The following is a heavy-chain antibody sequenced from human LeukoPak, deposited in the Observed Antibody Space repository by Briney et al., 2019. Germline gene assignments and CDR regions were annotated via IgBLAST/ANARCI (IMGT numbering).Heavy chain of an antibody. CDR1: GYTFTSYD. D-gene: IGHD3-3*01. J-gene: IGHJ6*02. Sequence: ASVKVSCKASGYTFTSYDINWVRQATGQGLEWMGWMNPNSVNTGYAQKFQGRVIMTRNTSISTAYMELSSLRSEDTAVYYCARGRVTIFGVVIDDYYYSMDVWGQGTTVTVSS. CDR2: MNPNSVNT. CDR3: ARGRVTIFGVVIDDYYYSMDV. V-gene: IGHV1-8*01.